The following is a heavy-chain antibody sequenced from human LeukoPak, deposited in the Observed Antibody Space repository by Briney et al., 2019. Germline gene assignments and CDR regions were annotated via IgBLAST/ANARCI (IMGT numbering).Heavy chain of an antibody. D-gene: IGHD3-22*01. CDR2: IYPGDSDT. CDR1: GYSFTSYW. Sequence: GESLKISCKGSGYSFTSYWIGWVRQMPGKGLEWMGIIYPGDSDTRYSPSFQGQVTISADKSISTAYLQWSSLKASDTAMYYCARPMIVVVITSDAFDIWGQGTMVTVSS. V-gene: IGHV5-51*01. J-gene: IGHJ3*02. CDR3: ARPMIVVVITSDAFDI.